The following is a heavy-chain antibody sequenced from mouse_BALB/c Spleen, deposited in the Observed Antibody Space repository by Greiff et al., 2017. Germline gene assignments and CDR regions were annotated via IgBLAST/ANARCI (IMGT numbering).Heavy chain of an antibody. V-gene: IGHV5-17*02. J-gene: IGHJ2*01. CDR2: ISSGSSTI. D-gene: IGHD2-14*01. Sequence: EVKLMESGGGLVQPGGSRKLSCAASGFTFSSFGMHWVRQAPEKGLEWVAYISSGSSTIYYADTVKGRFTISRDNPKNTLFLQMTSLRSEDTAMYYCARSYRYKDFDYWGQGTTLTVSS. CDR3: ARSYRYKDFDY. CDR1: GFTFSSFG.